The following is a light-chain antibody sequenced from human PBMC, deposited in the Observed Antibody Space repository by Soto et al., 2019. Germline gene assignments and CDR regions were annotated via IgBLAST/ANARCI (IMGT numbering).Light chain of an antibody. J-gene: IGLJ3*02. V-gene: IGLV1-44*01. Sequence: QSVLTQPPSASGTPGQRVTISCSGSSSNIGSNTVNWYQQLPGTAPKLLIYGDHQRPSGVPDRFSASKSGTSASLAISGLQSGDEADYYCAAWDASLNGVVFGGGTQLTVL. CDR1: SSNIGSNT. CDR2: GDH. CDR3: AAWDASLNGVV.